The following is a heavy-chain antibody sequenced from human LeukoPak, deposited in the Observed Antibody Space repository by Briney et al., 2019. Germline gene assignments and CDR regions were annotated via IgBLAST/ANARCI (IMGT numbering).Heavy chain of an antibody. CDR3: ARGGPSTTVTTSYSFFYMDV. CDR1: GFSVSNKY. Sequence: GGSLRLSCAASGFSVSNKYMSWVRQAPGKGLEWVPVIYSDGYTYYADSVKGRFTISRDNFKNTMYVQMNSLRAEDTAVYYCARGGPSTTVTTSYSFFYMDVWGKGTTVTVSS. J-gene: IGHJ6*03. V-gene: IGHV3-53*01. CDR2: IYSDGYT. D-gene: IGHD4-17*01.